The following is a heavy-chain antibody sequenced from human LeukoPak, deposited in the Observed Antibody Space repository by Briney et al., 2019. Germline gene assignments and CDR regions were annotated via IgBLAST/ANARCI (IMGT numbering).Heavy chain of an antibody. Sequence: SETLSLTRAVYGGSFSGYYWSWIRQPPGKGLEWIGEINHSGSTNYNPSLKSRVTISVDTSKNQFSLKLRSVTAADTAVYYCARGPRFGELLWHWFDPWGQGTLVTVSS. CDR3: ARGPRFGELLWHWFDP. D-gene: IGHD3-10*01. CDR2: INHSGST. CDR1: GGSFSGYY. V-gene: IGHV4-34*01. J-gene: IGHJ5*02.